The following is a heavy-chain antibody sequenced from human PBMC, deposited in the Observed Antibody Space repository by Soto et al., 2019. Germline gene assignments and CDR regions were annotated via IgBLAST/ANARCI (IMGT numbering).Heavy chain of an antibody. D-gene: IGHD6-13*01. CDR1: GGSIGNHY. CDR2: VHYSGST. V-gene: IGHV4-59*08. Sequence: QVQLQESGPGLVKPSETLSLTCTVSGGSIGNHYWNWVRQPPGKGLEWIGFVHYSGSTHYNPSLTSRLTMSLDTSNNNFSLNLGSVTAADTAVYYCARRESSSWSLGAFDFWGQGTMVAVSS. CDR3: ARRESSSWSLGAFDF. J-gene: IGHJ3*01.